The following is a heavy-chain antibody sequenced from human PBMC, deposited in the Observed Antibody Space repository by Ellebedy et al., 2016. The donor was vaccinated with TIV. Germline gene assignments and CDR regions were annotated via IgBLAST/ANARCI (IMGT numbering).Heavy chain of an antibody. V-gene: IGHV5-51*01. CDR3: ARSPVPMASTGFDANWFDP. Sequence: GESLKISCKASGYNFPTYWIAWARQMPGKGLESMGIIYPGDSDARYSPSFQGRVTSSADKSTSTAYLYWNNLEASDTAIYYCARSPVPMASTGFDANWFDPWGQGTLVTVSS. J-gene: IGHJ5*02. CDR1: GYNFPTYW. CDR2: IYPGDSDA. D-gene: IGHD1-1*01.